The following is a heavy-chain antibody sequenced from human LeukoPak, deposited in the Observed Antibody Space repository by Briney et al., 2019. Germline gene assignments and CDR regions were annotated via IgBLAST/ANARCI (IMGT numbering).Heavy chain of an antibody. CDR1: GFTFSSYD. CDR2: IGTAGDT. CDR3: ARRVEDGYNSYYFDY. V-gene: IGHV3-13*01. Sequence: GGSLRLSCAASGFTFSSYDMHWVRQATGKGLEWVSAIGTAGDTYYPGSVKGRFTISRENARNSLYLQMNSLRAGDTAVYYRARRVEDGYNSYYFDYWGQGTLVTVSS. J-gene: IGHJ4*02. D-gene: IGHD5-24*01.